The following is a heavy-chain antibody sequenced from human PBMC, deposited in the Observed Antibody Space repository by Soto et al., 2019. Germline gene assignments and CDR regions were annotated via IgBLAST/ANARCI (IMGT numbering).Heavy chain of an antibody. Sequence: QVQLVESGGGVVQPGRSLRLSCVASGFSFSTSGMHWVRQAPGKGLEWVAVVSYDRSSKFYADSVKGRFTISSDDSKNTLYLQMDSLRVEDSAVYYCVKGERSRYSRMFDYWGHGTRVTVSS. J-gene: IGHJ4*01. CDR1: GFSFSTSG. D-gene: IGHD4-4*01. CDR2: VSYDRSSK. CDR3: VKGERSRYSRMFDY. V-gene: IGHV3-30*18.